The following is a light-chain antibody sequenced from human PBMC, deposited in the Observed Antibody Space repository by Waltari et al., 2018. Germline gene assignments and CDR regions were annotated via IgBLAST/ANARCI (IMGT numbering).Light chain of an antibody. CDR1: QSLLHSNKDNY. CDR2: LGS. V-gene: IGKV2-28*01. J-gene: IGKJ2*01. CDR3: MQALQTPRT. Sequence: DIVMTQSPLSLPVTPGEPASISCRSSQSLLHSNKDNYLDWYLQKPGQSPQLLIYLGSNRASGVPDRFSGSGSGTDFTLKISNVEAEDVGVYYCMQALQTPRTYGQGTKLEIK.